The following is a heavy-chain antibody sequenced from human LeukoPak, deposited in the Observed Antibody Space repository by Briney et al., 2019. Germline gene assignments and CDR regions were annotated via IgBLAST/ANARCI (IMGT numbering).Heavy chain of an antibody. CDR1: GFTFSSYA. CDR3: AKGGPPLRYFDFYYYMDV. Sequence: GGSLRLSCAASGFTFSSYAMHWVRQAPGKGLEWVAVISYDGSNKYYADSVKGRFTISRDNSKNTLYLQMNSLRAEDTAVYYCAKGGPPLRYFDFYYYMDVWGKGTTVTVSS. V-gene: IGHV3-30*18. D-gene: IGHD3-9*01. CDR2: ISYDGSNK. J-gene: IGHJ6*03.